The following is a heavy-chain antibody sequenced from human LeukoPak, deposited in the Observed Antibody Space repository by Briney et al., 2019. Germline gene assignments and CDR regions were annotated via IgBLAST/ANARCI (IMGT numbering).Heavy chain of an antibody. J-gene: IGHJ4*02. D-gene: IGHD6-13*01. Sequence: GGSLRLSCAASGFTLSSYSMNWVRQAPGKGLEWVATMTSSNTIYYADSVKGRFTISRDNAKNSLYLQMNSLRAEDTAVYFCARVGSIVAAGTVDYWGQGTLVTVSS. CDR2: MTSSNTI. CDR3: ARVGSIVAAGTVDY. CDR1: GFTLSSYS. V-gene: IGHV3-48*04.